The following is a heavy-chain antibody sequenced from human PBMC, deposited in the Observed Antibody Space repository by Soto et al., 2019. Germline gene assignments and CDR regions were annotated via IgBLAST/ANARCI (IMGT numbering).Heavy chain of an antibody. CDR2: IYYSGST. CDR1: GGSISSYY. Sequence: ASETLSLTCTVSGGSISSYYWSWIRQPPGKGLEWIGYIYYSGSTNYNPSLKSRVTISVDTSKNQFSLKLSSVTAADTAVYYCARAPTGPTPYYDILTGYPAGWFDPWGQVTLVTVSS. J-gene: IGHJ5*02. D-gene: IGHD3-9*01. V-gene: IGHV4-59*01. CDR3: ARAPTGPTPYYDILTGYPAGWFDP.